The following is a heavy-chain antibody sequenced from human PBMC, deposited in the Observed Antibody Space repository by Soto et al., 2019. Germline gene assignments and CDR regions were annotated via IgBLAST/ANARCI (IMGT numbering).Heavy chain of an antibody. CDR2: ISAYNGNT. V-gene: IGHV1-18*01. D-gene: IGHD3-10*01. CDR3: ARDREWFGKFPYSSDY. CDR1: GYTFTSYG. Sequence: ASVKVSCKASGYTFTSYGISWVRQAPGQGLEWMGWISAYNGNTKYSQKFQGRVTITRDTSASTAYMDLSSLRSEDTAVYYCARDREWFGKFPYSSDYWGQGTLVTVSS. J-gene: IGHJ4*02.